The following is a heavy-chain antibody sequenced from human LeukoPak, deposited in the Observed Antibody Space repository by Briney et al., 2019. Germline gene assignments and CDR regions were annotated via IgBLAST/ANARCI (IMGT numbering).Heavy chain of an antibody. D-gene: IGHD5-18*01. CDR2: IWYDGSNK. V-gene: IGHV3-33*08. CDR1: GFSFSGYW. J-gene: IGHJ4*02. Sequence: GGSLRLSCTASGFSFSGYWMSWVRQAPGKGLEWVAVIWYDGSNKYYADSVKGRFTISRDNSKNTLYLQMNSLRAEDTAVYYCARSGYSYGREADYWGQGTLVTVSS. CDR3: ARSGYSYGREADY.